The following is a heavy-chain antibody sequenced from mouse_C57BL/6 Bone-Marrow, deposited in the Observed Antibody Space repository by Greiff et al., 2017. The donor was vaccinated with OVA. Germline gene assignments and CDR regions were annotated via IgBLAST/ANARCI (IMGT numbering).Heavy chain of an antibody. Sequence: QVQLKQSDAELVKPGASVKISCKVSGYTFTDHTIHWMKQRPEQGLEWIGYIYPRDGSTKYNEKFKGKATLTVDKSSSTAYMQLSSLTSEDSAVYYCAIRDYDGYYAMDYWGQGTSVTVSS. V-gene: IGHV1-78*01. CDR2: IYPRDGST. CDR1: GYTFTDHT. D-gene: IGHD2-4*01. J-gene: IGHJ4*01. CDR3: AIRDYDGYYAMDY.